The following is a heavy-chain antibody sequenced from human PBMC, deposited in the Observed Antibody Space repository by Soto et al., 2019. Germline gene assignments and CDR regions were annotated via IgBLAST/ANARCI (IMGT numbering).Heavy chain of an antibody. CDR2: INSDGSST. Sequence: EVQLVESGGGLVQPGGSLRLSCAASGFTFSSYWMHWVRQAPGKGLVWVSRINSDGSSTSYADSVKGRFTISRDNAKNTLYLQMNSLRAEDTAVYYCARGEWNNAQYYYYYMDVWGKGTTVTVSS. CDR1: GFTFSSYW. CDR3: ARGEWNNAQYYYYYMDV. J-gene: IGHJ6*03. V-gene: IGHV3-74*01. D-gene: IGHD3-3*01.